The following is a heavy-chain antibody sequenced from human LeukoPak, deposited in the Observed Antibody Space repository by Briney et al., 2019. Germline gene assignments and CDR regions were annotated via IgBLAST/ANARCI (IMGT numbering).Heavy chain of an antibody. CDR2: INPSGGST. CDR1: GYTFTSYY. J-gene: IGHJ4*02. CDR3: ARGSLGDYDSSFTGFDY. D-gene: IGHD3-22*01. V-gene: IGHV1-46*01. Sequence: GASVKVSCKASGYTFTSYYMHWVRQAPGQGLEWMGIINPSGGSTSYAQKFQGRVTMTRDMSTSTVYMELSSLRSEDTAVYYCARGSLGDYDSSFTGFDYWGQGTLVTVSS.